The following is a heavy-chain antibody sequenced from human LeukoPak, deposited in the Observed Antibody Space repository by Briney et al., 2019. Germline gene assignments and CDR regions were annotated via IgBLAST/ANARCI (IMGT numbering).Heavy chain of an antibody. CDR2: XXYXXSX. Sequence: SETLSLTCXVSGGSITSYXXXXXRQSPXKGXEXIGYXXYXXSXXSNXXLKSRVXXSXXXSKNQFFLRLSSVTAADTAMYYCASSYFYDGNRYFDYWGRGTLVTVSS. CDR3: ASSYFYDGNRYFDY. V-gene: IGHV4-59*08. J-gene: IGHJ4*02. D-gene: IGHD3-22*01. CDR1: GGSITSYX.